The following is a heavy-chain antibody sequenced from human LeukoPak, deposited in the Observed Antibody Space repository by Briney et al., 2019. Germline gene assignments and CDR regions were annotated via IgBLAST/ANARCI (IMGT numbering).Heavy chain of an antibody. D-gene: IGHD3-22*01. J-gene: IGHJ4*02. CDR1: GGTFSSYA. V-gene: IGHV1-69*04. CDR3: ARSYYYDSSGYYTYCFDY. Sequence: ASVKVSCKASGGTFSSYAISWVRQAPGQGLEWMGRIIPIFGIANYAQKFQGRVTITADKSTSTAYMELSSLRSEDTAVYYCARSYYYDSSGYYTYCFDYWGQGTLVTVSS. CDR2: IIPIFGIA.